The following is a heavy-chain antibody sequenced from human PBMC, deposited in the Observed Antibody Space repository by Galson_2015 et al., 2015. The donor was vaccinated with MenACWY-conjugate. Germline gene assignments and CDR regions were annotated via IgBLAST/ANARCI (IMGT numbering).Heavy chain of an antibody. CDR1: GSTFNTYW. V-gene: IGHV3-74*01. Sequence: SLRLSCAVSGSTFNTYWMHWVRQAPGKGLVWVSRISPGGSSTTSADSVKDRFTITKDNAKYTMYLQMNSLRPEDTALYYCARSGGASFYFDSWGQGTLVTVSS. CDR3: ARSGGASFYFDS. CDR2: ISPGGSST. J-gene: IGHJ4*02. D-gene: IGHD1-26*01.